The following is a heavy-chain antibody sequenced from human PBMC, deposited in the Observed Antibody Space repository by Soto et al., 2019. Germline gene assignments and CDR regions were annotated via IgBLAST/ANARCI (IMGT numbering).Heavy chain of an antibody. V-gene: IGHV4-59*01. D-gene: IGHD3-3*01. Sequence: SETLSLTCTVSGGSISSYYWSWIRQPPGKGLEWIGYIYYSGSTNYNPSLKSRVTISVDTSKNQFSLKLSSVTAADTAVYYCARAHTYYDLWSGYSDPEYFDYWGQGTLVTVS. CDR3: ARAHTYYDLWSGYSDPEYFDY. J-gene: IGHJ4*02. CDR2: IYYSGST. CDR1: GGSISSYY.